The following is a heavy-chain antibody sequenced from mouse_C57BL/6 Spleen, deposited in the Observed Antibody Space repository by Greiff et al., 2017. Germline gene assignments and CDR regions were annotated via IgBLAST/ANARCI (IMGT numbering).Heavy chain of an antibody. CDR1: GYTFTDYY. CDR2: INPNNGGT. D-gene: IGHD1-1*01. V-gene: IGHV1-26*01. Sequence: VQLQQSGPELVKPGASVKISCKASGYTFTDYYMNWVKQSHGKSLEWIGDINPNNGGTSYNQKFKGKDTLTVDKSSSTAYMELRSLTSEDSAVYYCARKGIYYYGSSYAFDYWGQGTTLTVSS. CDR3: ARKGIYYYGSSYAFDY. J-gene: IGHJ2*01.